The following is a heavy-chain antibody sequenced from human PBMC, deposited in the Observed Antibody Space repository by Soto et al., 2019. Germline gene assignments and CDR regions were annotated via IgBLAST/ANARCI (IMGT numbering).Heavy chain of an antibody. CDR2: INIGNGNT. V-gene: IGHV1-3*04. D-gene: IGHD5-18*01. J-gene: IGHJ4*02. CDR3: AGVRVAGYTYGYGFDY. Sequence: QVQLVQSGTEEKKPGASVKVSCKTSGYTFTSYAVHWVRQAPGQSLEWMGWINIGNGNTKYSQKFQGRVTITSDTSASTAYMELSSLRSEDTAVYYCAGVRVAGYTYGYGFDYWGQGTLVTVSS. CDR1: GYTFTSYA.